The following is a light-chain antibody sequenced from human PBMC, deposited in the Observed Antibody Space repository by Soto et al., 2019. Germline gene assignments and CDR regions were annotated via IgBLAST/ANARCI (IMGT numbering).Light chain of an antibody. Sequence: DIVMTQSPDSLAVSLGERATINCRSSQNVLYSSNNKIYLAWYQQKPGQPPKLLIYWASTRESGVPDRFSGSGSGTDFTLTISSLQTEDVAVYYCQQYYSTPYTFGPGTKLEIK. CDR3: QQYYSTPYT. CDR2: WAS. J-gene: IGKJ2*01. V-gene: IGKV4-1*01. CDR1: QNVLYSSNNKIY.